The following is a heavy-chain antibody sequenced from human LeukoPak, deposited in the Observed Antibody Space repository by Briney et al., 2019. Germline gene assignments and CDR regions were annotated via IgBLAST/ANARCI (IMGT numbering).Heavy chain of an antibody. CDR3: ARDLKGVYFDY. V-gene: IGHV4-34*01. D-gene: IGHD3-16*01. CDR1: GGSFSGYY. Sequence: PSETLSLTCAVYGGSFSGYYWSWIRQPPGKGLEWIGEINHSGSTNYNPSLKSRVTILVDTSKNQFSLKLSSVTAADTAVYYCARDLKGVYFDYWGQGILVTVSS. CDR2: INHSGST. J-gene: IGHJ4*02.